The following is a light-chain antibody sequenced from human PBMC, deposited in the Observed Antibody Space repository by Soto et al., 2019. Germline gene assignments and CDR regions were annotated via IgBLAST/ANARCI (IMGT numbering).Light chain of an antibody. CDR1: QSVSSN. CDR3: QQYNNWPQT. Sequence: EIVMTQSPATLSVSPGERATLSCRASQSVSSNLAWYQQKPGQAPRLLIYGASTRATGIPARVRGSGSGTEFTLTISSLQSEDFAVDYCQQYNNWPQTFGQGTKVEIK. V-gene: IGKV3-15*01. CDR2: GAS. J-gene: IGKJ1*01.